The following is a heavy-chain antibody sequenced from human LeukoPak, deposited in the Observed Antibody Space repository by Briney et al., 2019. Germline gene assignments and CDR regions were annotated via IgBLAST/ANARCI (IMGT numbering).Heavy chain of an antibody. V-gene: IGHV4-39*01. J-gene: IGHJ5*02. CDR3: ARQHPYGGNSFNP. D-gene: IGHD4-23*01. CDR2: IYYSGNT. Sequence: SETLSLTCTVSGGSISSSSYYWGWIRQPPGKGLEWIGSIYYSGNTYYNPSLKSRVTISVDTSKNQFSLKLSSVTATDTAVYYCARQHPYGGNSFNPWGQGTLVIVSS. CDR1: GGSISSSSYY.